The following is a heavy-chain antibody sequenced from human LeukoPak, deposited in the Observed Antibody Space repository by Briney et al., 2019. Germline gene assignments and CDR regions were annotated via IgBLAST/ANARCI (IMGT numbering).Heavy chain of an antibody. D-gene: IGHD1-26*01. CDR3: ASGSYVRYFDY. CDR1: GGTFSSCV. Sequence: SVKVSCKASGGTFSSCVISWVRQAPGQGLEWMGRIIPIFGTANYAQKFQGRVTITTDESTSTAYMELSSLRSEDTAVYYCASGSYVRYFDYWGQGTLVTVFS. V-gene: IGHV1-69*05. CDR2: IIPIFGTA. J-gene: IGHJ4*02.